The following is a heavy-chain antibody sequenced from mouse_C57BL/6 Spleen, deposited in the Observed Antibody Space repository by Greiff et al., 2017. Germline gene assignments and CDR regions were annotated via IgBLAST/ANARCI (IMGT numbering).Heavy chain of an antibody. D-gene: IGHD3-3*01. Sequence: VKLQESGAELVRPGASVKLSCKASGYTFTDYYINWVKQRPGQGLEWIARIYPANGNTKYAPKFQGKATITADTSSNTAYLQLSSLTSEDTAIYYCAGDVWFAYWGQGTLVTVSA. J-gene: IGHJ3*01. CDR3: AGDVWFAY. CDR2: IYPANGNT. V-gene: IGHV1-76*01. CDR1: GYTFTDYY.